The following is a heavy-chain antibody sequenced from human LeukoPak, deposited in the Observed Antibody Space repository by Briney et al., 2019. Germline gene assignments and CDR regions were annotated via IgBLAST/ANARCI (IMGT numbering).Heavy chain of an antibody. Sequence: NPSETLSLTCAVSGGSISSSNWWSWVRQPPGKGLEWIGEIYHSGSTNYNPSLKSRVTISVDKSKNQFSLKLSSVTAADTAVYYCARDNYYDSSGYYLYWGQGTLVTVSS. CDR1: GGSISSSNW. V-gene: IGHV4-4*02. CDR3: ARDNYYDSSGYYLY. D-gene: IGHD3-22*01. J-gene: IGHJ4*02. CDR2: IYHSGST.